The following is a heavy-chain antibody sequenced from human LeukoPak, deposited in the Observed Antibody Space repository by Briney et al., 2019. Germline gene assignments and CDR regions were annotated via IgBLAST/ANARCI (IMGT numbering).Heavy chain of an antibody. D-gene: IGHD6-13*01. CDR1: GFTFSSYG. CDR3: AKLLAAADHFDY. CDR2: ISYDGSNK. V-gene: IGHV3-30*18. Sequence: GGSLRLSCAASGFTFSSYGMHWVRQAPGKGLEWVAVISYDGSNKYYADSVKGRFTISRDNSKNTLYLQMNSLRAEDTAVYYCAKLLAAADHFDYWGQGTLVTVSP. J-gene: IGHJ4*02.